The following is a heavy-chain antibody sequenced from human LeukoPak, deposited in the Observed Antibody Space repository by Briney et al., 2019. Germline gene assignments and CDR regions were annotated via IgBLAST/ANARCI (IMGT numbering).Heavy chain of an antibody. D-gene: IGHD6-13*01. CDR1: GYTFAGYY. Sequence: ASVKVSCKASGYTFAGYYMHWVRQAPGQGLEWMGWINPNSGGTNYAQKFQGRVTMTRDTSITTAYMELSRLRSDDTAVYFCARGRSRYGFDYWGQGTLVTVSS. CDR2: INPNSGGT. V-gene: IGHV1-2*02. CDR3: ARGRSRYGFDY. J-gene: IGHJ4*02.